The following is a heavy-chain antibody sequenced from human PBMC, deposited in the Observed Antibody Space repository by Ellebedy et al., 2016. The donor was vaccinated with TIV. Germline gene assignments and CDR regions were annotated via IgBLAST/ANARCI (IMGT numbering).Heavy chain of an antibody. CDR3: AKGRIFGDGYWVFDF. CDR2: IVGSGATK. D-gene: IGHD5-18*01. CDR1: GFSFSSYA. J-gene: IGHJ4*02. Sequence: GESLKISCVASGFSFSSYALSWVRQAPGKGLEWVSGIVGSGATKYAESVKGRFSISRDNSKSTVDLQMNSLRADDTAIYYCAKGRIFGDGYWVFDFWGQGTVVTVST. V-gene: IGHV3-23*01.